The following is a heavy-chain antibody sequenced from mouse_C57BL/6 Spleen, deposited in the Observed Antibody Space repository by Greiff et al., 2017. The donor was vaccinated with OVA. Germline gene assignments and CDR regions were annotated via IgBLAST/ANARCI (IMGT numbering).Heavy chain of an antibody. J-gene: IGHJ4*01. CDR1: GYTFTSYW. CDR3: ARRNNDAMDY. V-gene: IGHV1-52*01. Sequence: QVQLQQPGAELVRPGSSVKLSCKASGYTFTSYWMHWVKQRPIQGLEWIGNIDPSDSETHYNQKFKDKATLTVDKSSSTAYMQLSSLTSEDAAVYYCARRNNDAMDYWGQGTSVTVSS. D-gene: IGHD6-1*01. CDR2: IDPSDSET.